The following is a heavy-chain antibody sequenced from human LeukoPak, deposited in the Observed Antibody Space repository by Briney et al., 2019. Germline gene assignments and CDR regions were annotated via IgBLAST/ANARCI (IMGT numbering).Heavy chain of an antibody. Sequence: SETLSLTCTVSGGSISSYYWSWIRQPPGKGLEWIGYIYYSGSTNYNPSLKSRVTISVDTSKNQFSLKLSSVTAADTAVYYCAREVYLLQEFDYWGQGTLVTVSS. CDR2: IYYSGST. CDR1: GGSISSYY. J-gene: IGHJ4*02. V-gene: IGHV4-59*01. D-gene: IGHD2-15*01. CDR3: AREVYLLQEFDY.